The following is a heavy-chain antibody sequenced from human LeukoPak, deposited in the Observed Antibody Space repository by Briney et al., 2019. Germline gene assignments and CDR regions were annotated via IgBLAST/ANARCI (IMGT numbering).Heavy chain of an antibody. J-gene: IGHJ4*02. CDR1: GGSINSNSHF. D-gene: IGHD6-13*01. Sequence: SETLSLTCTVSGGSINSNSHFWDWIRQSPGKGLEWIGTIYYSGSTYYSPSLKSRVTISVDTSKNQFSLELNSVTAANTAVYYCARHLEYISSWKGYYFDYWGQGILVTVSS. V-gene: IGHV4-39*01. CDR2: IYYSGST. CDR3: ARHLEYISSWKGYYFDY.